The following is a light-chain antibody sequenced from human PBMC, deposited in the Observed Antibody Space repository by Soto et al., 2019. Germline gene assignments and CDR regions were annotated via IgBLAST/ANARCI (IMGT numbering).Light chain of an antibody. CDR2: DAS. J-gene: IGKJ5*01. CDR3: QQRANWPIT. Sequence: EIVLTQSPATLSLSPGERATLSCRASQSVYSYLVWYQQKPGQAPRLLISDASNRATGIPDRFSGSGSGTDFTLTINTLEPEDFAVYYCQQRANWPITFGQGTRLEIK. V-gene: IGKV3-11*01. CDR1: QSVYSY.